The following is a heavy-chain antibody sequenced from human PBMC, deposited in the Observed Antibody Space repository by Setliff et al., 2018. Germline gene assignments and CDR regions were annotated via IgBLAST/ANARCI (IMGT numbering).Heavy chain of an antibody. J-gene: IGHJ5*02. CDR3: VRAPPTVVIPPGRASFDP. CDR2: ISAYNGNI. V-gene: IGHV1-18*01. Sequence: ASVKVSCKASGYTFTSYGVSWVRQAPGQGLEWMGWISAYNGNINYAQKFQGRVTMTTDTYTSTANMELRSLRSDDTAVYYCVRAPPTVVIPPGRASFDPWGQGTLVTVSS. CDR1: GYTFTSYG. D-gene: IGHD2-2*01.